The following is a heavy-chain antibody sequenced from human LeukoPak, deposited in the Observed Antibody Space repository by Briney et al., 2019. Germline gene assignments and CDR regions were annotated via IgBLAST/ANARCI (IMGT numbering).Heavy chain of an antibody. J-gene: IGHJ4*02. Sequence: GASVTVSCKASGGTFSSYAISWVRQAPGQGLEWMGGIIPIFGTANYAQKFQGRVTITTDESTSTAYTELSSLRSEDTAVYYCARDRLPITIVGATSFDYWGQGTLVTVSS. D-gene: IGHD1-26*01. V-gene: IGHV1-69*05. CDR3: ARDRLPITIVGATSFDY. CDR1: GGTFSSYA. CDR2: IIPIFGTA.